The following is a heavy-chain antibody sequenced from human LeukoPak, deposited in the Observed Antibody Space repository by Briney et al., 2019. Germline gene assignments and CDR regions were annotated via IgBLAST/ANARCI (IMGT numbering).Heavy chain of an antibody. CDR1: GFTFSSYW. CDR2: IKQDGSEK. Sequence: GGSLRLSCAASGFTFSSYWMSWVRQAPGKGLEWVANIKQDGSEKYYVDSVKGRFTISRDNAKNSLYLQMNSLRAEDTAVYYCARVTDDYVWGSYRYFNYYGMDVWGQGTTVTVSS. J-gene: IGHJ6*02. V-gene: IGHV3-7*03. D-gene: IGHD3-16*02. CDR3: ARVTDDYVWGSYRYFNYYGMDV.